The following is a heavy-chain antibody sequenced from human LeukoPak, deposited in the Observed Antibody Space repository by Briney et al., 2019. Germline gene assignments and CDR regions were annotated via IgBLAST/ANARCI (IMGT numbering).Heavy chain of an antibody. CDR1: GFTFSSYS. V-gene: IGHV3-48*01. CDR2: ISSSSSTI. Sequence: GGSLRLSCAASGFTFSSYSMNWVRQAPGKGLEWVSYISSSSSTIYYADSVKGRFSISRDNSKNTLYLQMNSLRAEDTAVYYCARATPGIVGATTSWGQGTLVTVSS. D-gene: IGHD1-26*01. CDR3: ARATPGIVGATTS. J-gene: IGHJ4*02.